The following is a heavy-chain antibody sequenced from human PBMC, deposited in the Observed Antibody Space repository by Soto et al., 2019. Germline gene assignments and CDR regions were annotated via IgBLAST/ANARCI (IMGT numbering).Heavy chain of an antibody. CDR3: ARSRATTVVFDI. V-gene: IGHV1-69*01. J-gene: IGHJ3*02. CDR1: GASFRTDA. Sequence: QVQLVQSGTEVKNPGSSVRVSCKASGASFRTDAISWVRQAPGQGLEWMGRIVPVFGTTNFAQRFQGRVMITADESTRTAYMDLSSLRSEDTAVYYCARSRATTVVFDIWGQGTIVTVSS. D-gene: IGHD4-17*01. CDR2: IVPVFGTT.